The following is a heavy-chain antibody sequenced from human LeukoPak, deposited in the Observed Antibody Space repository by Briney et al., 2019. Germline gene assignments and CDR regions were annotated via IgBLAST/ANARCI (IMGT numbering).Heavy chain of an antibody. V-gene: IGHV3-30*02. CDR3: ASSVPRVYCSGGSCQENPYYYYGMDV. Sequence: PGGSLRLSCAASGFTFSSYGMHWVRQAPGKGLEGVAFIRYDGSNKYYADSVKGRFTISRDNSKNTLYLQMNSLRAEDTAVYYCASSVPRVYCSGGSCQENPYYYYGMDVWGQGTTVTVSS. CDR1: GFTFSSYG. CDR2: IRYDGSNK. D-gene: IGHD2-15*01. J-gene: IGHJ6*02.